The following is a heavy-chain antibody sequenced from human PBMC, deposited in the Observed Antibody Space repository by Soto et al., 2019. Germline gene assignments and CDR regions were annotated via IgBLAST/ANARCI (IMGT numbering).Heavy chain of an antibody. J-gene: IGHJ4*02. CDR1: GFTFSSNW. CDR3: AHGYSSSWKGLFDY. Sequence: GGSLRLSCAASGFTFSSNWMHWVRQAPGKGLVWVSRINSDGISTNYADSVEGRFTISRDNAKNMLYLQMSSLRAEDTAVYYCAHGYSSSWKGLFDYWGQGSLVTVSS. V-gene: IGHV3-74*01. D-gene: IGHD6-13*01. CDR2: INSDGIST.